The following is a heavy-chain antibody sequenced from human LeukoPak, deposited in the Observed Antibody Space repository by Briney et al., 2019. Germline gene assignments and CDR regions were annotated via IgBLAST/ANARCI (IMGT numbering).Heavy chain of an antibody. J-gene: IGHJ5*02. V-gene: IGHV1-8*02. CDR1: GYTFTGYY. CDR3: ARGRSSRRVWFDP. Sequence: ASVKVSCKASGYTFTGYYMHWVRQAPGQGLEWMGWMNPNSGNTGYAQKFQGRVTMTRNTSISTAYMELSSLRSEDTAVYYCARGRSSRRVWFDPWGQGTLVTVSS. CDR2: MNPNSGNT. D-gene: IGHD6-13*01.